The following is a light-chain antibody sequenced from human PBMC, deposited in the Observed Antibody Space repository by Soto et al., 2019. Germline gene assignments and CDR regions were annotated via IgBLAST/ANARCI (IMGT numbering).Light chain of an antibody. J-gene: IGLJ1*01. CDR1: ISDVGGNKF. Sequence: QSALTQPVSVSGSPGQSITISCTGTISDVGGNKFVSWYQQYPGKAPKLMICDVSNRPSGVSNRFSGSKSGNTASLTISGLQAEDEADYYCSSFTGTNYVFGTGTKLTVL. CDR3: SSFTGTNYV. V-gene: IGLV2-14*03. CDR2: DVS.